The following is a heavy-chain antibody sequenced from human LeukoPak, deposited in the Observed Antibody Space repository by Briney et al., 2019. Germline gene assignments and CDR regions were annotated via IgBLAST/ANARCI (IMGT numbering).Heavy chain of an antibody. V-gene: IGHV1-8*03. D-gene: IGHD6-13*01. J-gene: IGHJ4*02. Sequence: ASVKVSCKASGYTFTSYDINWVRQATGQGLEWMGWMNPNSGNTGYAQKFQGRVTITRNTSISTAYMELSSLRSEDTAVYYCATEIQAAAGLDYWGQGTLVTVSS. CDR2: MNPNSGNT. CDR3: ATEIQAAAGLDY. CDR1: GYTFTSYD.